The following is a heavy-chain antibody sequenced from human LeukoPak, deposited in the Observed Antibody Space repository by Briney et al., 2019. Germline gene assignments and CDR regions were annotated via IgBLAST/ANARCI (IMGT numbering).Heavy chain of an antibody. CDR3: AKALGYCSGGSCCFDY. Sequence: PGGSLRLSCAASGFTFSSYGMHWVRQAPGKGLEWVAVIWYDGSNKYYADSVKGRFTISRDNSKNTLYLQMNSLRAEDTAVYYCAKALGYCSGGSCCFDYWGQGTLVTVSS. V-gene: IGHV3-33*06. CDR2: IWYDGSNK. J-gene: IGHJ4*02. CDR1: GFTFSSYG. D-gene: IGHD2-15*01.